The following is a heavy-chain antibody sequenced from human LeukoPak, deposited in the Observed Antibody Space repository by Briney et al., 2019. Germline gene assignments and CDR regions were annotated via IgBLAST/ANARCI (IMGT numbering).Heavy chain of an antibody. Sequence: SETLSLTCAVYGGSFSGYYWSWIRQPPGKGLEWIGEINHSGRTNYNPSLKSRVTISVDTSKNQFSLKLSSVTAADTAVYYCARGPATVVTPYPPWFDPWGQGTLVTVSS. J-gene: IGHJ5*02. CDR1: GGSFSGYY. V-gene: IGHV4-34*01. CDR2: INHSGRT. CDR3: ARGPATVVTPYPPWFDP. D-gene: IGHD4-23*01.